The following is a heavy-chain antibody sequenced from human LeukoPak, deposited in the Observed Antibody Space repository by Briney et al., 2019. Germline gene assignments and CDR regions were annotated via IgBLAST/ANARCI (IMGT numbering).Heavy chain of an antibody. D-gene: IGHD6-13*01. Sequence: GGSLRLSCAPSGFTSTSYSMNWVRHAPGKGLEWVSSISSSSSYIYYADSVKGRFTISRDNAKNSLYLQMNSLRAEDTAVYYCARDLMGIAYRGAFYYWGQGTLVTVSS. J-gene: IGHJ4*02. CDR2: ISSSSSYI. CDR1: GFTSTSYS. V-gene: IGHV3-21*04. CDR3: ARDLMGIAYRGAFYY.